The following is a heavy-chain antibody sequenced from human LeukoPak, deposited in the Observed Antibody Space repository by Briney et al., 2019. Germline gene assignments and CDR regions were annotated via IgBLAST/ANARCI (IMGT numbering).Heavy chain of an antibody. D-gene: IGHD1-26*01. Sequence: SETLSLTCTVSGASVSSSSYYWEWIRQPPGKGLEWVGSIFYSGSTNYNPSLKSRVTMSVDTSKNQFSLRLNSVTATDTAVYYCATRRSGSHPYYWGQGTLVTVSS. CDR1: GASVSSSSYY. J-gene: IGHJ4*02. V-gene: IGHV4-39*01. CDR2: IFYSGST. CDR3: ATRRSGSHPYY.